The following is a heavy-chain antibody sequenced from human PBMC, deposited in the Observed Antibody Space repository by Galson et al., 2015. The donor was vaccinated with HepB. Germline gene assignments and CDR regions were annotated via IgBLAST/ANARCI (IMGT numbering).Heavy chain of an antibody. CDR1: GFTFSNYN. V-gene: IGHV3-21*01. CDR2: ISSSSNYI. D-gene: IGHD7-27*01. CDR3: VRDPPLGTPFDH. J-gene: IGHJ4*02. Sequence: SLRLSCAASGFTFSNYNMNWVRQAPGQGLEWVSSISSSSNYIYYADSLKGRFTISRDNAKNSLYLQMNSLRPEDTAVYYCVRDPPLGTPFDHWGQGTLVTVSS.